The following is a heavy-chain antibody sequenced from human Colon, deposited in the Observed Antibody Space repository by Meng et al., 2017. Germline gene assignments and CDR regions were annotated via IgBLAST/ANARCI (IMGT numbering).Heavy chain of an antibody. J-gene: IGHJ4*02. V-gene: IGHV4-61*01. CDR2: ISYSGNS. CDR3: ATGPGYSSGLDS. Sequence: QLQTSAHGLVSPSWPPSSTSTVSVGSRSSGNDYWSWIRQAPGKGLEWIGYISYSGNSLYNPSLKSRVDISIDTSRRQCSLKFNSVTAADTAIYYCATGPGYSSGLDSWGRGALVTVSS. D-gene: IGHD6-19*01. CDR1: VGSRSSGNDY.